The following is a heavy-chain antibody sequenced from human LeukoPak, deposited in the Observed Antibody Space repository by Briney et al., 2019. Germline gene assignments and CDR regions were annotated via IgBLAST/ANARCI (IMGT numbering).Heavy chain of an antibody. Sequence: GGSLRLSCAASGFTFSDYYMSWIRQAPGKGLQWLAYSSTSGSITYYADSVKGRFTISRDNAKNSVYLQMNSLRAEDTAVYYCARPRGCGSSRCNNFDYWGQGTLVTVSS. J-gene: IGHJ4*02. D-gene: IGHD2-2*01. CDR1: GFTFSDYY. CDR2: SSTSGSIT. CDR3: ARPRGCGSSRCNNFDY. V-gene: IGHV3-11*04.